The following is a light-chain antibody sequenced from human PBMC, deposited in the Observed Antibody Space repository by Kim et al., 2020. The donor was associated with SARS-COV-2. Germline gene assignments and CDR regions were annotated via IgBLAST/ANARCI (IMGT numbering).Light chain of an antibody. J-gene: IGLJ2*01. Sequence: GQQVTSSCSGSSPNTEKTTVKWYQHFPGTATKLFIPNNNPSPSGVPDRVSGSKSGTSASLAISGLQSEDEADYYCAAWDDSLKAVIFGGGTQLTVL. CDR3: AAWDDSLKAVI. CDR2: NNN. CDR1: SPNTEKTT. V-gene: IGLV1-44*01.